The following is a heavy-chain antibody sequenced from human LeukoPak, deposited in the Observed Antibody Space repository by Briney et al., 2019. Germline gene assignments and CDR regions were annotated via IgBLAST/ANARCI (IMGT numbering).Heavy chain of an antibody. V-gene: IGHV3-30-3*01. CDR3: ARERPYCSSTSCDPYYFDS. CDR2: ISYDGTNK. J-gene: IGHJ4*02. D-gene: IGHD2-2*01. CDR1: GFTFSNYA. Sequence: GGSLRLSCAASGFTFSNYAMHWVRQAPGKGLEWVAVISYDGTNKYYADSVKGRFTISKDDAKNSLFLQMNSLRVEDTAVYYCARERPYCSSTSCDPYYFDSWGQGTLVTVSS.